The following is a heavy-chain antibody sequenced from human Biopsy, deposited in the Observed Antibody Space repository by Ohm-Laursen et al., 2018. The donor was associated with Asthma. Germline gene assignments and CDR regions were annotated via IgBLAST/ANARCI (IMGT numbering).Heavy chain of an antibody. CDR2: ISSSSSPI. Sequence: SLRLSCSASGITLSSFSMNWVRQAPGRGLEWVSYISSSSSPIYYADSVKGRFTISRDNAKNSLFLQMNSLRAEDTAVYYCARTFHFWSPYHAEHCQLWGQGTLVTVSS. J-gene: IGHJ1*01. D-gene: IGHD3-3*02. V-gene: IGHV3-48*01. CDR1: GITLSSFS. CDR3: ARTFHFWSPYHAEHCQL.